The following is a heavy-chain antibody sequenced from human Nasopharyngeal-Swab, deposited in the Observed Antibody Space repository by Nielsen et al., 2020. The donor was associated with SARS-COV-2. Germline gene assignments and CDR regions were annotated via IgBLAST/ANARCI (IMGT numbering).Heavy chain of an antibody. CDR3: ARSVGSFYGQGAFDI. CDR2: IRSKTYGGAP. J-gene: IGHJ3*02. CDR1: GFTFGDYA. Sequence: GESLKISCTTSGFTFGDYAMSWFRQAPGKGLEWVGFIRSKTYGGAPEYAASVKGRLTISSDGAESIAYLQMNSLETEDTGVYYCARSVGSFYGQGAFDIWGQGTMVTVSS. V-gene: IGHV3-49*01. D-gene: IGHD1-26*01.